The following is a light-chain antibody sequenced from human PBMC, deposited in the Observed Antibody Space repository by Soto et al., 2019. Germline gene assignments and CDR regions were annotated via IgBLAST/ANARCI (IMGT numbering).Light chain of an antibody. V-gene: IGKV3-15*01. Sequence: EIVMTQSPATLSVSPGERATLSCRASQRVSSNLAWYQQKPGQAPRLLIYGASTRATGIPARFSGSGSGTEFTLTISSLQSEDFAVYYCQQYNNWPPWTFGQGTKWEIK. J-gene: IGKJ1*01. CDR2: GAS. CDR1: QRVSSN. CDR3: QQYNNWPPWT.